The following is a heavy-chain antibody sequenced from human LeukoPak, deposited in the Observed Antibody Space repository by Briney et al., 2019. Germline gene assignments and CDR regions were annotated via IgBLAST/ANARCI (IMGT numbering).Heavy chain of an antibody. Sequence: ASVKVSCKASGYTFTSYYMHWVRQAPGQGLEWMGIINPSGGSTSYAQKFQGRVTMTRDTSTSTVYMELNSLRAEDTAVYYCARGAGGYYFDYWGQGTLVTVSS. CDR1: GYTFTSYY. V-gene: IGHV1-46*01. D-gene: IGHD3-16*01. CDR2: INPSGGST. J-gene: IGHJ4*02. CDR3: ARGAGGYYFDY.